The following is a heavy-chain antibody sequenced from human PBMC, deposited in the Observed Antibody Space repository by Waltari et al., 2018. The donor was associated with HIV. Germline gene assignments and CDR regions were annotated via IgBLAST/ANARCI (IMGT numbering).Heavy chain of an antibody. V-gene: IGHV3-23*01. J-gene: IGHJ6*02. Sequence: VQLLESGGGLVQPGGSLRLSCVGPGFTFGNYGLTWVRQAPGKGLEWVSGLSGSGGSTHYADSVKGRFTISRDNSNNTSYLQMNSLRAEDTAVYYCAIQYNPLNNYYYGMDVWGQGTTVTVSS. CDR3: AIQYNPLNNYYYGMDV. CDR1: GFTFGNYG. CDR2: LSGSGGST. D-gene: IGHD1-1*01.